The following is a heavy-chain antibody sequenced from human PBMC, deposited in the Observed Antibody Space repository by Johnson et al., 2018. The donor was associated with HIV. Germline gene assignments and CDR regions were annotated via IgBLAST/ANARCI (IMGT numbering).Heavy chain of an antibody. CDR3: ARDPSPIVGATYAFDI. D-gene: IGHD1-26*01. V-gene: IGHV3-53*01. CDR2: IYSGCST. CDR1: GFTVSSNY. J-gene: IGHJ3*02. Sequence: VQLVESGGGLIQPGGSLRLSCAASGFTVSSNYMSWVRQAPGQGLEWVSVIYSGCSTYYADSVTGRFTISRDNSKNTLYLQMNSLRAEDTAVYYCARDPSPIVGATYAFDIWGQGTMVTVSS.